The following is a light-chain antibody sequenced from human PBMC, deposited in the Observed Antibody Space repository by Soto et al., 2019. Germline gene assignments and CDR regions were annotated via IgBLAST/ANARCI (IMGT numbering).Light chain of an antibody. J-gene: IGKJ5*01. CDR2: AAS. CDR1: HDISNF. Sequence: SPSSLSASVGDRVTISCRASHDISNFLTWFQQKPGKAPRALIFAASGLQSGVPSRFSGSGSGTDFTLTISSLQPEDSATYYCQHYSRYPISFGQGTRLEIK. V-gene: IGKV1-16*01. CDR3: QHYSRYPIS.